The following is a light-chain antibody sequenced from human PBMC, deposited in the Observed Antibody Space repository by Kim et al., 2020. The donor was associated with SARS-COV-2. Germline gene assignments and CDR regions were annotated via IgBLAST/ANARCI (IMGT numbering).Light chain of an antibody. V-gene: IGLV3-21*04. CDR1: NIGSKS. CDR3: QVWDSSSDHPV. Sequence: PGKTARITCGGKNIGSKSVHWYQQKPGQAPVLVIYYDSDRPSGSPERFSGSNSGNTATLTISRVEAGDEADYYCQVWDSSSDHPVFGGGTQLTVL. J-gene: IGLJ3*02. CDR2: YDS.